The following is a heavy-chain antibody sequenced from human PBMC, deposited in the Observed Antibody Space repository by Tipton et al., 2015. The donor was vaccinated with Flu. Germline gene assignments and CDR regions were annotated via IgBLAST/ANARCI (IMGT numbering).Heavy chain of an antibody. Sequence: QLVQSGAEVKKPGASVKVSCKASGYTYFSYGITWVRQAPGQGLEWMGWISPYRGSTKYAQKVQGRVTMTTDTSTTTAYMELRRLRSDDTAVYYCARDVYSGSYPDSWGQGTLVTVSS. CDR2: ISPYRGST. V-gene: IGHV1-18*01. CDR3: ARDVYSGSYPDS. CDR1: GYTYFSYG. D-gene: IGHD1-26*01. J-gene: IGHJ4*02.